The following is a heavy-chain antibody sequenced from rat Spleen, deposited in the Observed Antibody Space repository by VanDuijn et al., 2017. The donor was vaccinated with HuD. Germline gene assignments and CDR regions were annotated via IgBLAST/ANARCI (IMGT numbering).Heavy chain of an antibody. D-gene: IGHD1-1*01. Sequence: EVQLVESGGGLVQPGRSLKLSCAASGFTFSNYDMAWVRQAPTKGLEWVASISPSGGSTYYRDSVKGRFTVSRDNAKSTLYLQMDSLRSEDTATYYCARHYYYSGDHFDYWGQGVMVTVSS. J-gene: IGHJ2*01. V-gene: IGHV5-25*01. CDR2: ISPSGGST. CDR3: ARHYYYSGDHFDY. CDR1: GFTFSNYD.